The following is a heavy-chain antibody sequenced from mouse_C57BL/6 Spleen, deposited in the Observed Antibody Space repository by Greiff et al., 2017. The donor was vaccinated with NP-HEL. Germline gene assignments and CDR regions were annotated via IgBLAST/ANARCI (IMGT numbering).Heavy chain of an antibody. V-gene: IGHV1-81*01. Sequence: VNLVESGAELARPGASVKLSCKASGYTFTSYGISWVKQRTGQGLEWIGEIYPRSGNTYYNEKFKGKATLTADKSSSTAYMELRSLTSEYAAVYFCARLYYDYDEDYWGQGTTLTVSS. D-gene: IGHD2-4*01. CDR3: ARLYYDYDEDY. CDR1: GYTFTSYG. J-gene: IGHJ2*01. CDR2: IYPRSGNT.